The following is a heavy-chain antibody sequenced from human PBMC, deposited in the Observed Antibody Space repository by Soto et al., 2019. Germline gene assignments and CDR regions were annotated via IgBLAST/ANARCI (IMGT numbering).Heavy chain of an antibody. Sequence: PSETLSLTCTVSGGSISSYYWSWIRQPPGKGLEWIGYIYYSGSTNYNPSLKSRGTISVDTSKNQVSLKLSSVTAADTAVYYCASTALQGYCSSASCYERWYNPWGQGNLVPLSS. D-gene: IGHD2-2*01. CDR2: IYYSGST. J-gene: IGHJ5*02. CDR3: ASTALQGYCSSASCYERWYNP. CDR1: GGSISSYY. V-gene: IGHV4-59*01.